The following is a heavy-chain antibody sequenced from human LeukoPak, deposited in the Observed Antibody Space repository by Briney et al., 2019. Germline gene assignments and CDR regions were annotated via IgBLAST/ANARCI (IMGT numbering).Heavy chain of an antibody. D-gene: IGHD4-17*01. CDR3: ARQGAYGEYEY. J-gene: IGHJ4*02. CDR2: IYPGDSDT. V-gene: IGHV5-51*01. CDR1: GYSFTSYW. Sequence: KHGESLKISCKGSGYSFTSYWIGWVRKMPGKGLEWMGIIYPGDSDTTYSPSFQGQVTIAADKSISTAYLQWTSLKASDTAMYYCARQGAYGEYEYWGQGTLVTVSS.